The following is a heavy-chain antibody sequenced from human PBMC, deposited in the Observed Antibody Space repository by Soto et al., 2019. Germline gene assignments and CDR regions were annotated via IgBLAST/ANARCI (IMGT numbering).Heavy chain of an antibody. D-gene: IGHD4-17*01. CDR1: GGSIISSTYY. V-gene: IGHV4-39*01. CDR3: ATHPPYGPLDH. Sequence: ASETLSLTCTVSGGSIISSTYYWGLIRQPPGKGLEWIGNIYYSGSTYYNPSLKSRVTISVDTSKNQFSLRLTSVTAADTAVYYCATHPPYGPLDHWGQGTLVTVSS. CDR2: IYYSGST. J-gene: IGHJ4*02.